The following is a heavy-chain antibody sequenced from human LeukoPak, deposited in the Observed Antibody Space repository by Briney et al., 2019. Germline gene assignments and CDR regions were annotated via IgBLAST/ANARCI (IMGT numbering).Heavy chain of an antibody. CDR3: ARGLTVDTAMAYYYYYGMDV. Sequence: SPPLSLSCTASGGSISSGSYYGSWIRQPAGEGLGWIGRIYTSGSTNYNPSLKSRVTISVDTSKNQFSLKLSSVTAADTAVYYCARGLTVDTAMAYYYYYGMDVWGQGTTVTVSS. CDR2: IYTSGST. V-gene: IGHV4-61*02. J-gene: IGHJ6*02. CDR1: GGSISSGSYY. D-gene: IGHD5-18*01.